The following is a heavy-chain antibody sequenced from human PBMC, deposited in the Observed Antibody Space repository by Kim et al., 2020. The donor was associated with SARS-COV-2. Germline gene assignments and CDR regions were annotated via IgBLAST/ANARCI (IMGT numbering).Heavy chain of an antibody. V-gene: IGHV3-23*01. J-gene: IGHJ6*01. CDR1: GFTFDIYA. CDR3: EKAMVLDDYNSYYYAMDV. CDR2: IRGGGVNK. Sequence: GGSLRLSCVASGFTFDIYAMTWVRQAPGKGLEWVSGIRGGGVNKFYADSVRGRFTISRDNYKSTMILQMNSQREEDTDIYECEKAMVLDDYNSYYYAMDV. D-gene: IGHD3-16*01.